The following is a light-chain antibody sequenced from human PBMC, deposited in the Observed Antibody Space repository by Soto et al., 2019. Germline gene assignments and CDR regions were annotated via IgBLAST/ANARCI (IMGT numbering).Light chain of an antibody. V-gene: IGKV3-20*01. J-gene: IGKJ1*01. CDR2: GAS. CDR1: QSVSSN. CDR3: QPYGSSSRT. Sequence: IVFTQSPGTRSSAPVERASLSCRTSQSVSSNLAWYQQKPGQAPRLLIYGASSRATGIPDRFSGSGSGTDFTLTISRLETEALGVYSCQPYGSSSRTVGQGTKVDIK.